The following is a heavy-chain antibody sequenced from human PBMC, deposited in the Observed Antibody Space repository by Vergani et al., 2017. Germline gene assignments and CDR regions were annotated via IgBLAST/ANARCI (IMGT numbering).Heavy chain of an antibody. Sequence: EVQLVESGGVVVQPGGSLRLSCAASGFTFDDYAMHWVRQAPGKGLEWVSLISWDGGSTYYADSVKGRFTISRDNSKNSLYLQMNSLRAEDTALYYCAVGAAAGNFDYWGQGTLVTVSS. D-gene: IGHD6-13*01. V-gene: IGHV3-43D*04. CDR1: GFTFDDYA. J-gene: IGHJ4*02. CDR3: AVGAAAGNFDY. CDR2: ISWDGGST.